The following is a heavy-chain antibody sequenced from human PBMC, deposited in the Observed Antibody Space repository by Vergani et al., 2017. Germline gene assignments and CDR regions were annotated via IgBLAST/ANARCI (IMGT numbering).Heavy chain of an antibody. Sequence: QVPLVPSGAEVKTPGASVKVSCRASGYIFSSYDISWVRQATGQGLEWMGWMNPNSGTTGYAQKFQGRVTMTRNTSINTAYMELSRLSFEDAAVYYCARSTDYPDDYVSSDYFRRTLDVWGKGTTVTVS. J-gene: IGHJ6*03. CDR1: GYIFSSYD. V-gene: IGHV1-8*01. CDR3: ARSTDYPDDYVSSDYFRRTLDV. D-gene: IGHD4/OR15-4a*01. CDR2: MNPNSGTT.